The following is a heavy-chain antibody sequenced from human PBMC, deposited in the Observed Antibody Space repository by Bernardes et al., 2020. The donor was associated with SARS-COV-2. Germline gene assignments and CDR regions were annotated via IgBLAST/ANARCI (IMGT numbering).Heavy chain of an antibody. D-gene: IGHD4-17*01. V-gene: IGHV2-5*01. CDR3: AHIGDRYGELYWFDP. Sequence: SGPTLLKPTQTLTLTCPFSGFSLSPSGVGVGWIRQPPGKALEWLALIYWNDDKRYSPSLKSRLTITKDTSKNQVVLTMTNMDPVDTATYYCAHIGDRYGELYWFDPWGQGTLVTVSS. J-gene: IGHJ5*02. CDR1: GFSLSPSGVG. CDR2: IYWNDDK.